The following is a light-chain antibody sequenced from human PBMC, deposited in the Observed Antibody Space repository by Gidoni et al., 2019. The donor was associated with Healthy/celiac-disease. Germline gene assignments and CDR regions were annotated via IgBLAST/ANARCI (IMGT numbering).Light chain of an antibody. CDR2: DVS. V-gene: IGLV2-14*01. CDR1: SSDVGGKNY. CDR3: SSYTSSSTYV. J-gene: IGLJ1*01. Sequence: QSSLTHPASVSASPGQPITLSCTGTSSDVGGKNYVSWYQQHPGKAPKRMIYDVSNRPSGVSNRFSGSKSGNTASLTISGLQAEDEADYYCSSYTSSSTYVFGTGTKVTVL.